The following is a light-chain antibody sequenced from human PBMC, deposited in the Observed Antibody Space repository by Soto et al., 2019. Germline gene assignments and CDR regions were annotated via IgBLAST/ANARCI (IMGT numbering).Light chain of an antibody. V-gene: IGLV2-14*01. CDR2: EVS. CDR1: SSDIGNYDF. CDR3: SSYTTSTSFIL. Sequence: QSALTYPAPVSESPGQSITLSCTGTSSDIGNYDFVSWYQQIPGTAPKAMIYEVSSRPSGVSNRFSGSKSGNTASLTISGLQAEDEAYYYCSSYTTSTSFILFGGGTKVTVL. J-gene: IGLJ3*02.